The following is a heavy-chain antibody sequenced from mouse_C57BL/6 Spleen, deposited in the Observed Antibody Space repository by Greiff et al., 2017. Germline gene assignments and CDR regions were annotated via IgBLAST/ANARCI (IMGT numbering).Heavy chain of an antibody. Sequence: QVHVKQSGAELARPGASVKLSCKASGYTFTSYGISWVKQRTGQGLEWIGEIYPRSGNTYYNEKFKGKATLTADKSSSTAYMELRSLTSEDSAVYFCARRGDGYFDVWGTGTTVTVSS. D-gene: IGHD3-3*01. J-gene: IGHJ1*03. CDR1: GYTFTSYG. CDR2: IYPRSGNT. CDR3: ARRGDGYFDV. V-gene: IGHV1-81*01.